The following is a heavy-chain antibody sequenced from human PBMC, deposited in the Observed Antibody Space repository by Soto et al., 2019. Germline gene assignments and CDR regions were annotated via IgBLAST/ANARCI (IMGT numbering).Heavy chain of an antibody. D-gene: IGHD3-22*01. CDR1: GFTFSSYA. V-gene: IGHV3-30-3*01. CDR2: ISHDGNNT. Sequence: QVQLVDSGGGVVQPGGSLRLSCAASGFTFSSYAMYWVRQAPGKGLEWMAVISHDGNNTYYADSVKGRFSISRDNSKNTLYLQMNSLRTEDPGMFYCARRRYYYDSTTYSDGQPAAYWGLGTRVNVSS. J-gene: IGHJ4*02. CDR3: ARRRYYYDSTTYSDGQPAAY.